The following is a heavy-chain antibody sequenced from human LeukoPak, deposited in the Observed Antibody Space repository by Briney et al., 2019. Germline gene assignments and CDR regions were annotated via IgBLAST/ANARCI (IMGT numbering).Heavy chain of an antibody. CDR3: ARSTDWYADY. D-gene: IGHD3-9*01. V-gene: IGHV3-48*01. Sequence: PGGSLRLSCAASGFTFSSFRMNWVRQAPGKGLEWVSYISGSSNTVYYADSVKGRFTISRDNAKNSLYLQMNSLRAEDTGVYYCARSTDWYADYWGQGTLVTVSS. CDR1: GFTFSSFR. CDR2: ISGSSNTV. J-gene: IGHJ4*02.